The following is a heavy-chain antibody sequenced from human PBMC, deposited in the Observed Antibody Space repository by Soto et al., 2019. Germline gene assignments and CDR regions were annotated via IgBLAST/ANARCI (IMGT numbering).Heavy chain of an antibody. Sequence: GASVKVSCKASGYTFTSYGISWVRQAPGQGLEWMGWISAYNGNTNYAQKLQGRVTMTTDTSTSTAYMELRSLRSDDTAVYYCARDQASYCSSTSCSTAKYNWFDPWGQGTLVTVSS. CDR3: ARDQASYCSSTSCSTAKYNWFDP. J-gene: IGHJ5*02. D-gene: IGHD2-2*02. V-gene: IGHV1-18*01. CDR1: GYTFTSYG. CDR2: ISAYNGNT.